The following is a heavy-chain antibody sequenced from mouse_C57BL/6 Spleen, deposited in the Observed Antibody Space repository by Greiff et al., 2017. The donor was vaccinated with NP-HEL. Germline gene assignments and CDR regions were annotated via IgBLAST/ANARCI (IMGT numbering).Heavy chain of an antibody. CDR1: GYTFTSYW. CDR2: IHPNSGST. CDR3: GGSYTTKYFDY. D-gene: IGHD1-1*01. V-gene: IGHV1-64*01. Sequence: QVQLQQSGAELVKPGASVKLSCKASGYTFTSYWMHWVKQRPGQGLEWIGMIHPNSGSTNYNEKFKSKATLTVDKSSSTAYMQLSSLTSEDSAVYYCGGSYTTKYFDYWGQGTTLTVSS. J-gene: IGHJ2*01.